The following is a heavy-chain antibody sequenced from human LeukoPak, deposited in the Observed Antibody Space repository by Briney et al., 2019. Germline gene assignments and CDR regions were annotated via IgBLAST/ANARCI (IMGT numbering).Heavy chain of an antibody. Sequence: GGSLRLSCAASGITFSGSAMHWVRQASGKGLEWVGRIRSKANSYATAYAASVKGRFTISRDDSKNTAYLQMNSLKTEDTAVYYCTRQIAVAGSEDYWGQGTLVTVSS. V-gene: IGHV3-73*01. D-gene: IGHD6-19*01. CDR1: GITFSGSA. CDR2: IRSKANSYAT. J-gene: IGHJ4*02. CDR3: TRQIAVAGSEDY.